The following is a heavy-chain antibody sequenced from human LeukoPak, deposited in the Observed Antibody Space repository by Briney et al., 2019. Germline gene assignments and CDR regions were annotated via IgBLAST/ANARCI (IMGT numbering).Heavy chain of an antibody. V-gene: IGHV4-59*08. D-gene: IGHD6-19*01. CDR1: GGSISNYY. Sequence: SETLSLTCTVSGGSISNYYWSWIRQPPGKGLEWIGKIYYSGNTNYNSSLKSRVTISVDTSKNQFSLNLSFVTAADTAVYYCARRASSGWSHFDFWGQGTLVTVSS. CDR2: IYYSGNT. CDR3: ARRASSGWSHFDF. J-gene: IGHJ4*02.